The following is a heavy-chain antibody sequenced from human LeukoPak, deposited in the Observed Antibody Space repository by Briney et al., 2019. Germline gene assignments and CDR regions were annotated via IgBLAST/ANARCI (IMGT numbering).Heavy chain of an antibody. Sequence: SETLSLTCSVSGASLTIYYWNWIRQPAGRGLEWIGRYASGTTTHNPSLKSQFSMSIDTSKNQISLKLTSVTAADTAVYYCATGDHSFDNWGQGTLVTVTP. CDR2: YASGTT. CDR3: ATGDHSFDN. CDR1: GASLTIYY. D-gene: IGHD7-27*01. V-gene: IGHV4-4*07. J-gene: IGHJ4*02.